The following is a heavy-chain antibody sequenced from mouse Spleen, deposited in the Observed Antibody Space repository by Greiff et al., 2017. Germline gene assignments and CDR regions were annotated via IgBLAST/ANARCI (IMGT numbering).Heavy chain of an antibody. D-gene: IGHD4-1*01. CDR2: ISSGSSTI. CDR1: GFTFSDYG. Sequence: EVKLVESGGGLVKPGGSLKLSCAASGFTFSDYGMHWVRQAPEKGLEWVAYISSGSSTIYYADTVKGRFTISRDNAKNTLFLQMTSLRSEDTAMYYCAKSFRTGFDYWGQGTTLTVSS. J-gene: IGHJ2*01. V-gene: IGHV5-17*01. CDR3: AKSFRTGFDY.